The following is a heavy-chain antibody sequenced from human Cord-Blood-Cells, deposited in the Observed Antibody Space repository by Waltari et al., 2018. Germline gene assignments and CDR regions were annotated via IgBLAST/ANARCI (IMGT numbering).Heavy chain of an antibody. J-gene: IGHJ4*02. CDR3: AREVTIFGVVIDY. CDR1: GGTFSSYA. V-gene: IGHV1-69*09. CDR2: IIPILGIA. D-gene: IGHD3-3*01. Sequence: QVQLVQSGAEVKKPGSSVKVSCKASGGTFSSYAISWVRQAPGQGLEWMGRIIPILGIANYAQKFQGRVTITADKSTSTAYMELSSLRSEDTAVYYCAREVTIFGVVIDYWGQGTLVTVSS.